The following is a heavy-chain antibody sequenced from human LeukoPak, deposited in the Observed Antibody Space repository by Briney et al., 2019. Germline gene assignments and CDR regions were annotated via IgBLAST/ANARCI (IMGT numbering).Heavy chain of an antibody. J-gene: IGHJ4*02. V-gene: IGHV4-39*07. Sequence: SETLSLTCTVSGGSISSSSHIWGWIRQPPGKGLEWIGSIYYSGNTYYNPSLKSRVTISVDTSKNQFSLKLSSVTAADTAVYYCARGPRIAARPYYFDFWGQGTLVTVSS. CDR1: GGSISSSSHI. CDR2: IYYSGNT. D-gene: IGHD6-6*01. CDR3: ARGPRIAARPYYFDF.